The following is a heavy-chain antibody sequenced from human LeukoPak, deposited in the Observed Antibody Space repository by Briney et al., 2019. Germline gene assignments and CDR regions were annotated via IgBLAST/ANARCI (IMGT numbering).Heavy chain of an antibody. Sequence: GGSLRLSCAASGFTFQIYAMSWVRLAPGKGLQWVASMCGTAGCTFCTDSVKGRFTISRDNSKDTLYLQMNDLRADDTAIYYCARDRPNYHEANGHYYNRDGDHWGQGALVTVSS. V-gene: IGHV3-23*01. D-gene: IGHD1-14*01. CDR3: ARDRPNYHEANGHYYNRDGDH. CDR2: MCGTAGCT. CDR1: GFTFQIYA. J-gene: IGHJ5*02.